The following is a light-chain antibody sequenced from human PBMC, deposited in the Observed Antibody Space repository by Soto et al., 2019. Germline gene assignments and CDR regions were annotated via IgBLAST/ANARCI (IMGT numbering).Light chain of an antibody. CDR1: QTISSR. V-gene: IGKV1-5*03. J-gene: IGKJ1*01. CDR2: KAS. Sequence: DIQMTQSPSTLSGSVGDRVTITCRASQTISSRLAWYQQKPGKAPKLLIYKASTLKSGVPSRFSGSGSGTEFTLTISSLQPDDFATYYCQHYNSYSEAFGQGTQLDIK. CDR3: QHYNSYSEA.